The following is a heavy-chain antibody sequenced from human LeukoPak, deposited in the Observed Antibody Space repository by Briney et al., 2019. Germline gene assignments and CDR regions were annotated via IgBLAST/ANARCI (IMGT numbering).Heavy chain of an antibody. CDR1: GFTFSGSA. J-gene: IGHJ4*02. CDR2: IRSKANSYAT. Sequence: GGSLRLSCAASGFTFSGSAMHWVRQASGKGLEWVGRIRSKANSYATAYAASVKGRFTISRDNSKNTLFLQMNSLRPEDTAVYYCAKDHSWAQFDYWGRGTLVTVSS. CDR3: AKDHSWAQFDY. V-gene: IGHV3-73*01. D-gene: IGHD6-13*01.